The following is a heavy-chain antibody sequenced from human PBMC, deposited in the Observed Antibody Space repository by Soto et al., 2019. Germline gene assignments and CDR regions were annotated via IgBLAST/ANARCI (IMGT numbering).Heavy chain of an antibody. J-gene: IGHJ6*02. D-gene: IGHD1-1*01. V-gene: IGHV4-59*08. CDR3: VRQGIGNLHGLVDV. CDR1: SGPSSSHN. CDR2: VYNTGGT. Sequence: QVQLQQSGPGLVKPSETLSLTCTVSSGPSSSHNWGWIRQSPGRGLEWIGYVYNTGGTSYNPSLKGRVTISADTSANHISLTLSSVTAAETAIYYCVRQGIGNLHGLVDVWGQGTTVSVSS.